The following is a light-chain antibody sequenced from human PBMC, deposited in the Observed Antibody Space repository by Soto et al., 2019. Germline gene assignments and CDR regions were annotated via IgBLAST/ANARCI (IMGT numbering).Light chain of an antibody. CDR1: QSITTY. V-gene: IGKV1-39*01. CDR2: TAS. Sequence: DIQMTQSPYSLSASVGDRVTITCRASQSITTYLNWYQQKPGKAPNLLVSTASNLQSGVPSRFSGSGSGTYFTLTISSLQPEDSATYHCQQSYGSPRTFGQGTKVEI. J-gene: IGKJ2*01. CDR3: QQSYGSPRT.